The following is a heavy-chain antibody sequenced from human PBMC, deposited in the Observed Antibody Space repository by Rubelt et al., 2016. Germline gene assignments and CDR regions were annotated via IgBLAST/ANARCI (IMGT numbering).Heavy chain of an antibody. CDR2: ISYSGST. CDR3: ARAKGATMIEFYYGMDV. V-gene: IGHV4-39*01. CDR1: GGSISSSSYY. J-gene: IGHJ6*02. D-gene: IGHD3-22*01. Sequence: QLQLQESGPGLVKPSETLSLTCTVSGGSISSSSYYWGWIRQPPGKGLEWIGSISYSGSTYYNPSLKRRVTISVDTTKNQFSRKLSSVTAADTAVYYCARAKGATMIEFYYGMDVWGQGTTVTVSS.